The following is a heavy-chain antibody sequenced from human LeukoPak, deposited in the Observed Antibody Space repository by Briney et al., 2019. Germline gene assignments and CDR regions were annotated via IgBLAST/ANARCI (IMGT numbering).Heavy chain of an antibody. CDR1: GFTFDDYA. V-gene: IGHV3-9*01. Sequence: GGSLRLSCAASGFTFDDYAMHWVRQAPGKGREWVSGISWNSGSIAYADSVKGRFTISRDNAKNSLYLQMNSLRAEDTAVYYCARANYYDRGDAFDIWGQGTMVTVSS. CDR2: ISWNSGSI. D-gene: IGHD3-22*01. J-gene: IGHJ3*02. CDR3: ARANYYDRGDAFDI.